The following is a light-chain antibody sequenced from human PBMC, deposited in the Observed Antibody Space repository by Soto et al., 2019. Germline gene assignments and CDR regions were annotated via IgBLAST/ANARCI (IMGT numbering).Light chain of an antibody. CDR2: SNY. V-gene: IGLV1-44*01. J-gene: IGLJ3*02. CDR1: SSNIGSKT. CDR3: AAWDGSLNAWV. Sequence: QSVLTQTPSTSGTPGQRVTISCSGSSSNIGSKTVNWYQQLPGTAPKLLIYSNYQRPSGVPARFSGSKSGTSASLAISGLQSEDAADYYCAAWDGSLNAWVFGGGTKLTVL.